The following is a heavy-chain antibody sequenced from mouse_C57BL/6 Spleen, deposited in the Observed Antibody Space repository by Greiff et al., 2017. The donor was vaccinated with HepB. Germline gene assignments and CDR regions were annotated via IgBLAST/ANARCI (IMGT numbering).Heavy chain of an antibody. J-gene: IGHJ1*03. CDR2: IDPSDSYT. CDR1: GYTFTSYW. D-gene: IGHD1-1*01. V-gene: IGHV1-50*01. Sequence: QVQLQQPGAELVKPGASVKLSCKASGYTFTSYWMQWVKQRPGQGLEWIGEIDPSDSYTNYNQKFKGKATLTVDTSSSTAYMQLSSLTSEDSAVYYWAREGLLRTKYFDVWGTGTTVTVSS. CDR3: AREGLLRTKYFDV.